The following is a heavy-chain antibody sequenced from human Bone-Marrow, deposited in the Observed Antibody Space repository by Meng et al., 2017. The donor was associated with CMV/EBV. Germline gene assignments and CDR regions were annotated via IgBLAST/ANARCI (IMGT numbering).Heavy chain of an antibody. J-gene: IGHJ6*02. V-gene: IGHV3-33*01. D-gene: IGHD2-2*01. CDR1: GFNFNSYG. CDR2: IWYDGSKK. Sequence: GESLKISCAASGFNFNSYGIHWVRQAPGKGLEWVAVIWYDGSKKYYADSVKGRFTISRDNSKNTLYLQMNSLRAEDTAVYYCARGGVVVVPAAISYYYYGMDVWGQGTTVTVSS. CDR3: ARGGVVVVPAAISYYYYGMDV.